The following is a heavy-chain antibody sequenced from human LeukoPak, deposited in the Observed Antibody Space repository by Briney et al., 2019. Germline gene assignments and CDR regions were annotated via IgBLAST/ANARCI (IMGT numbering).Heavy chain of an antibody. CDR1: GGSISSGSYY. Sequence: SQTLSLTCTVSGGSISSGSYYWSWIRQPAGKGLEWIGRIYTSGSTNYNPSLKSRVTISVDTSKNQFSLKLSSVTAADTAVYYCARGELELPPDYWSQGTLVTVSS. V-gene: IGHV4-61*02. D-gene: IGHD1-7*01. CDR2: IYTSGST. J-gene: IGHJ4*02. CDR3: ARGELELPPDY.